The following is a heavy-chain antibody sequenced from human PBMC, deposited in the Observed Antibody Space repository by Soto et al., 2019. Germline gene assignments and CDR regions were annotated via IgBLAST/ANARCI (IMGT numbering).Heavy chain of an antibody. CDR1: GGSISSGGYY. CDR3: ARVHPRVLRGAYYFDY. D-gene: IGHD3-10*01. J-gene: IGHJ4*02. V-gene: IGHV4-31*03. CDR2: IYYSGST. Sequence: SETLSLTCTVSGGSISSGGYYWSWIRQHPGKGLEWIGYIYYSGSTYYNPSLKSRVTISVDTSKNQLSLKLSSVTAADTAVYYCARVHPRVLRGAYYFDYWGQGTLVTVSS.